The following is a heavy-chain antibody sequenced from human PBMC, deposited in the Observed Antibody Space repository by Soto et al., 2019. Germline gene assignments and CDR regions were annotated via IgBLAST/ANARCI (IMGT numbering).Heavy chain of an antibody. CDR2: IRSKANSYAT. CDR3: TRFAGITIFGVAGYGMDV. Sequence: GGSLRLSCAASGFTFSGSAMHWVRQASGKELEWVGRIRSKANSYATAYAASVKGRFTISRDGSKNTAYLQMNSLKTEDTAVYYCTRFAGITIFGVAGYGMDVWGQGTTVTVSS. J-gene: IGHJ6*02. D-gene: IGHD3-3*01. V-gene: IGHV3-73*01. CDR1: GFTFSGSA.